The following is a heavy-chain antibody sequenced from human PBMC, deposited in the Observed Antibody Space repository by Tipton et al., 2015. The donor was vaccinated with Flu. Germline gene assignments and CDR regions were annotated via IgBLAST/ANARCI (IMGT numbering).Heavy chain of an antibody. V-gene: IGHV4-28*03. CDR1: GDSISSRYY. CDR3: AREKDTSGSEYFQK. CDR2: SHYSGSIFYTGST. D-gene: IGHD6-19*01. J-gene: IGHJ1*01. Sequence: TLSLTCTVSGDSISSRYYWGWIRQPQGKGLEWIGCSHYSGSIFYTGSTYYNPSLKSRVAISVDTSRNQFTLRLSSVTAADTAVYFCAREKDTSGSEYFQKWGQGTLVTVSS.